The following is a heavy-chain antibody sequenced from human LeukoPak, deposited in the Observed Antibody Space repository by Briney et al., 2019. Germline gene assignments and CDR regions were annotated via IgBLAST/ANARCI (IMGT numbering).Heavy chain of an antibody. Sequence: PGRSLRLSCAASGFTFSSYAMHWVRQAPGKGLEWVAVISYDGSNKYYADSVKGRFTISRDNAKNSLYLQMNSLRAEDTAVYYCANGEVYFDYWGQGTLVTVSS. CDR3: ANGEVYFDY. V-gene: IGHV3-30*04. CDR2: ISYDGSNK. CDR1: GFTFSSYA. D-gene: IGHD4-17*01. J-gene: IGHJ4*02.